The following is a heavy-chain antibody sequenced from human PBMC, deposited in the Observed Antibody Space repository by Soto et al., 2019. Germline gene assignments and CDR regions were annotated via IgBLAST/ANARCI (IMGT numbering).Heavy chain of an antibody. CDR3: ARQNSGWSYYFDF. V-gene: IGHV3-30-3*01. D-gene: IGHD6-19*01. J-gene: IGHJ4*02. CDR1: GFTFSDYV. CDR2: ISSDGSTK. Sequence: QVQLVESGGGVVQPGRSLRLSCAVSGFTFSDYVMHWVRQAPGKGLEWLAVISSDGSTKHYTDSMKGRVTVSRDNSNDTLYLQMNNLRGGDTAVYFCARQNSGWSYYFDFWGQGTLVTVSS.